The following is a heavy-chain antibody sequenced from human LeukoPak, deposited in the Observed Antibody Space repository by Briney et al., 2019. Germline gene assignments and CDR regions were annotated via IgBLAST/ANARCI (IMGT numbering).Heavy chain of an antibody. CDR1: GGSISGYY. CDR3: ARGGVPSYDFWSAASWFDP. V-gene: IGHV4-59*01. CDR2: IYYSGST. D-gene: IGHD3-3*01. J-gene: IGHJ5*02. Sequence: SETLSLTCTVSGGSISGYYWSWIRQPPGKGLEWIGYIYYSGSTNYNPSLKSRVTISVDTSKNQFSLKLSSVTAADTAVYYCARGGVPSYDFWSAASWFDPWGQGTLVTVSS.